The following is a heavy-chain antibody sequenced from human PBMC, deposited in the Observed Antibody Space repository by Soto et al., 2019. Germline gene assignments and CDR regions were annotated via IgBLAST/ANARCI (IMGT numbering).Heavy chain of an antibody. J-gene: IGHJ5*02. CDR1: GYIFTYRY. D-gene: IGHD6-6*01. V-gene: IGHV1-45*02. Sequence: GASVKVSCKASGYIFTYRYLYWVRQAPGQALEWMGWIIPYNGNTNYAQKFQDRFSITRESSLSTVYMELRSLRAEDTAVYYCARAGEPMSIAAQWSAFDPWGQGTLVTVSS. CDR2: IIPYNGNT. CDR3: ARAGEPMSIAAQWSAFDP.